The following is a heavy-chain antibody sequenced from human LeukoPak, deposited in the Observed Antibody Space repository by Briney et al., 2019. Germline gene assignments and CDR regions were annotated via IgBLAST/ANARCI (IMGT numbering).Heavy chain of an antibody. V-gene: IGHV3-30*02. Sequence: GGSLRLSCAASEFTFSNYAMHWVRQAPGKGLEWLAVIQYDGSHKYYTDSVKGRFTISRDNSENMLYLQMNSLRTEDTAVYYCGKDRRDSWAVDHWGQGTLVIVSS. D-gene: IGHD6-13*01. CDR3: GKDRRDSWAVDH. CDR2: IQYDGSHK. CDR1: EFTFSNYA. J-gene: IGHJ4*02.